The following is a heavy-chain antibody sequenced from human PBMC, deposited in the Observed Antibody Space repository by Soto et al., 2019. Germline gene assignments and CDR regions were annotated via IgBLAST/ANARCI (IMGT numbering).Heavy chain of an antibody. Sequence: EVQLVESGGGLVQPGGSLRLSCAASGFTFNNYWMSWARQAPGKGLEWVALIKQDGSETKYVDSVKGRFTISRDNAKNSLYLQMNSLRAEDTAVYYCHGGVGWYFDLWGRGILVTVAS. V-gene: IGHV3-7*01. CDR3: HGGVGWYFDL. CDR1: GFTFNNYW. CDR2: IKQDGSET. J-gene: IGHJ2*01. D-gene: IGHD2-15*01.